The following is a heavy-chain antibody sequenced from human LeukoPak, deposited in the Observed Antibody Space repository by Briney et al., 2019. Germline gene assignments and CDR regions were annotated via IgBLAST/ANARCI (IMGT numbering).Heavy chain of an antibody. D-gene: IGHD6-6*01. V-gene: IGHV3-21*01. CDR3: AREVSATARRNY. Sequence: GGSLRLSCAASGFTFSSYGMNWVRQAPGKELEWVSSISSSSSYIYYADSVKGRFTVSRDNAKNSLYLQMNSLRAEDTAVYYCAREVSATARRNYWGQGTLVTVSS. CDR2: ISSSSSYI. J-gene: IGHJ4*02. CDR1: GFTFSSYG.